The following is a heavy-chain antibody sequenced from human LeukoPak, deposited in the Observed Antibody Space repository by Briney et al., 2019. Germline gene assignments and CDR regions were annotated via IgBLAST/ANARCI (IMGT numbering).Heavy chain of an antibody. CDR2: IYYSGST. J-gene: IGHJ4*02. D-gene: IGHD2-21*02. CDR1: GVSISSGGYY. V-gene: IGHV4-31*03. Sequence: KASQTLSLTCTVSGVSISSGGYYWSWIRQHPGKGLEWIGYIYYSGSTYYNPSLKSRVTISVDTSKNQFSLKLSSVTAADTAVYYCARVDCGGDCYPDYWGQGTLVTVSS. CDR3: ARVDCGGDCYPDY.